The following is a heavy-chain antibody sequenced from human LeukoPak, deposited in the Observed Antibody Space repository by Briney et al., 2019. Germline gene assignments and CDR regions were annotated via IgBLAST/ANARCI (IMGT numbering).Heavy chain of an antibody. J-gene: IGHJ4*02. Sequence: GGSVRLSCAASGFTVSGNYMSWVRQAPGKGLEWVSVIYSGGSTYYADSVKGRFTISRDNSKNTLYLQMNSLRAEDTAVYYCAGAAGYYYDSSGYYALDYWGQGTLVTVSS. D-gene: IGHD3-22*01. CDR2: IYSGGST. CDR3: AGAAGYYYDSSGYYALDY. V-gene: IGHV3-66*01. CDR1: GFTVSGNY.